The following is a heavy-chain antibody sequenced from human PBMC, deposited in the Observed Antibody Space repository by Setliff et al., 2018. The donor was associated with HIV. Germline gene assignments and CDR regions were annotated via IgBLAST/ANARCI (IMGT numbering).Heavy chain of an antibody. D-gene: IGHD3-22*01. J-gene: IGHJ4*02. CDR1: GGSISSDY. V-gene: IGHV4-39*01. Sequence: SETLSLTCTVSGGSISSDYWGWIRQPPGRGLEWIGSIYYSGDTHYNPSLKSRVTISVDTSKNQFSLKLNSLTAADTAVYYCAREKGYSDTRGHYYGGVFGNCGQGTLVTVSS. CDR2: IYYSGDT. CDR3: AREKGYSDTRGHYYGGVFGN.